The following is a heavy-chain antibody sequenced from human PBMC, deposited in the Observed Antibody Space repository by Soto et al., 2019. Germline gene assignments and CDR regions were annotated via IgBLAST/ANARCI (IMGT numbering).Heavy chain of an antibody. CDR1: GFNFMSSG. Sequence: EVKLLESGGGLVQPGESLRLSCEASGFNFMSSGMSWVRQAPGKGLEWVAVMSGSGGKTYYADSVKGRFSISRDNSKNMVYLQLTRLTAEDTAIYHCVNEFVRGYEAGLPFYHWGQGTLVTVSS. CDR2: MSGSGGKT. V-gene: IGHV3-23*01. J-gene: IGHJ4*02. CDR3: VNEFVRGYEAGLPFYH. D-gene: IGHD2-2*01.